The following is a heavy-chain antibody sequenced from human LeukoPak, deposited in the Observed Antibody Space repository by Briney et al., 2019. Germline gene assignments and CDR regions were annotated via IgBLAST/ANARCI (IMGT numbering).Heavy chain of an antibody. CDR3: ARLLTGYCSGGSCYPYNWFDP. J-gene: IGHJ5*02. Sequence: ASVKVSCKASGYTFTSYYMHWVRQAPGQGLEWMGIINPSGGSTSYAQKFQGRVTMPRDTSTSTVYMELSSLRSEDTAVYYCARLLTGYCSGGSCYPYNWFDPWGQGTLVTVSS. D-gene: IGHD2-15*01. CDR1: GYTFTSYY. CDR2: INPSGGST. V-gene: IGHV1-46*01.